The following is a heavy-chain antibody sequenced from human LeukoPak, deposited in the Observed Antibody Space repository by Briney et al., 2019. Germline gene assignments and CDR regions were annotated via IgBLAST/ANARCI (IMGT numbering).Heavy chain of an antibody. Sequence: GSLRLSCAASGFTFSSYWMSWVRQAPGKGLEWVANIKQDGSEKYYVDSVKGRFTISRDNAKNSLYLQMNSLRAEDTAVYYCARDALSVTSFFDYWGQGTLVTVSS. J-gene: IGHJ4*02. CDR1: GFTFSSYW. CDR3: ARDALSVTSFFDY. V-gene: IGHV3-7*01. CDR2: IKQDGSEK. D-gene: IGHD4-17*01.